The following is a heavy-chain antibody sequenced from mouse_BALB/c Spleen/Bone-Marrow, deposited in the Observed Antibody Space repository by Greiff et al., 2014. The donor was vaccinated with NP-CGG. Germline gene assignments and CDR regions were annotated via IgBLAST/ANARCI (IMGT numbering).Heavy chain of an antibody. J-gene: IGHJ3*01. Sequence: DVQLVESGGGLVQPGGSLKLSCAASGFTFSSYGMSRVRQTPDKRLELVATINSNGGSTYYPDSVKGRFTISRDNAKNTLYLQMSSLKSEDTAMYYCARDPLYYYAWGQGTLVTVSA. CDR1: GFTFSSYG. V-gene: IGHV5-6-3*01. CDR3: ARDPLYYYA. D-gene: IGHD1-1*01. CDR2: INSNGGST.